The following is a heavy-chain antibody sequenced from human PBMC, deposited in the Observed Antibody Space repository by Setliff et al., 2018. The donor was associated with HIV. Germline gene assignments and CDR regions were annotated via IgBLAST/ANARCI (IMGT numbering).Heavy chain of an antibody. CDR2: ISGSSSYT. CDR1: GFTFSDYY. D-gene: IGHD3-10*01. J-gene: IGHJ3*02. V-gene: IGHV3-11*05. Sequence: SLRLSCAASGFTFSDYYMTWIRQAPGKGLEWVSYISGSSSYTNYADSVKGRFTISRDNAKNSLYLQMNSLRAEDTALYYCARDLVWGSGSGEVFDIWGRGTMVTVSS. CDR3: ARDLVWGSGSGEVFDI.